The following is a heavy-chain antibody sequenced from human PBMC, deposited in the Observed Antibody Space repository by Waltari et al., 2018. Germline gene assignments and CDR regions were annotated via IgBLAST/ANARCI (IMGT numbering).Heavy chain of an antibody. V-gene: IGHV4-39*01. Sequence: GTLRQSPWKGREWTAPIPYSGATYPNPSLKSRVTISVDTFKNQFSLKLSSVPAADTAVYYCATYVGASIGTAAFDVWGQGTMVTVSS. D-gene: IGHD3-16*01. CDR3: ATYVGASIGTAAFDV. J-gene: IGHJ3*01. CDR2: IPYSGAT.